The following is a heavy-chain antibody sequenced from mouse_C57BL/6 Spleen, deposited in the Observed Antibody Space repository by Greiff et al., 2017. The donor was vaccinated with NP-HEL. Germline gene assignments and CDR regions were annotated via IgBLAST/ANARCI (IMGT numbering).Heavy chain of an antibody. J-gene: IGHJ3*01. CDR1: GYTFTSYW. D-gene: IGHD1-1*01. Sequence: QVQLKQPGAELVKPGASVKLSCKASGYTFTSYWMHWVKQRPGQGLEWIGMIHPNSGSTNYNEKFKSKATLTVDKSSSTAYMQLSSLTSEDSAVYYCANFITTDPGRGFAYWGQGTLVTVSA. V-gene: IGHV1-64*01. CDR3: ANFITTDPGRGFAY. CDR2: IHPNSGST.